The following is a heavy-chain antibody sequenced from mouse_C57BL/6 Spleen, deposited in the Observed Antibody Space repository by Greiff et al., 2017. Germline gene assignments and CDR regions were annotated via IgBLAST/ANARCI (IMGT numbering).Heavy chain of an antibody. CDR3: ARGAHYYGSSSYAMDY. Sequence: VQLQQSGPELVKPGASVKISCKASGYTFTDYYMNWVKQSHGKSLEWIGDINPNNGGTSYNQKFKGKATLTVDKSSSTAYMELRSLTSEDSAVYYCARGAHYYGSSSYAMDYWGQGTSVTVSS. D-gene: IGHD1-1*01. CDR2: INPNNGGT. J-gene: IGHJ4*01. V-gene: IGHV1-26*01. CDR1: GYTFTDYY.